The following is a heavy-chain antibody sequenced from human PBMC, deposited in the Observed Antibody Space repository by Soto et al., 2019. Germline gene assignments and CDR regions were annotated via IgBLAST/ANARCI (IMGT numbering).Heavy chain of an antibody. CDR1: GYTFTGHY. Sequence: QVQLVQSGAEVKKSGASVKVSCKASGYTFTGHYIHWVRQAPGQGPEWVGEIGPRRGDTRYAQKFQGRVTMTVDTSITTVYMELYNLSPDDTAVYYCGRGRSGEIVVFYWGQGTLVTVYS. CDR2: IGPRRGDT. CDR3: GRGRSGEIVVFY. D-gene: IGHD5-12*01. J-gene: IGHJ4*02. V-gene: IGHV1-2*02.